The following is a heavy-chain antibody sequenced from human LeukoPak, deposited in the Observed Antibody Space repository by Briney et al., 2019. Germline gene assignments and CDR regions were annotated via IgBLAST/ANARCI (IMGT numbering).Heavy chain of an antibody. D-gene: IGHD2-15*01. CDR1: GFTFDDYG. J-gene: IGHJ1*01. CDR3: ARDHGGSSREYFQH. Sequence: GGSLRLSCAASGFTFDDYGMSWVRQAPGKGLEWVSGINWNGGSTGYADSVKGRFTISRDNAKNSLYLQMNSLRAEDTALYYCARDHGGSSREYFQHWGQGTLVTVSS. CDR2: INWNGGST. V-gene: IGHV3-20*04.